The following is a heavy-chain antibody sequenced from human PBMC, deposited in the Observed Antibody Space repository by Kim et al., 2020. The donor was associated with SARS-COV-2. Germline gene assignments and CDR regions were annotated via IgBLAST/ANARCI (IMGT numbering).Heavy chain of an antibody. CDR1: GGSVSSGSYY. CDR3: ARGERRGTLGSYRTGTFDY. J-gene: IGHJ4*02. CDR2: IYYSGST. Sequence: SETLSLTCTVSGGSVSSGSYYWSWIRQPPGEGLEWIGYIYYSGSTNYNPSLKSRVTISVDTSKNQFSLKLSSVTAADTAVDYCARGERRGTLGSYRTGTFDYWGQGTLVTVSS. D-gene: IGHD3-10*01. V-gene: IGHV4-61*01.